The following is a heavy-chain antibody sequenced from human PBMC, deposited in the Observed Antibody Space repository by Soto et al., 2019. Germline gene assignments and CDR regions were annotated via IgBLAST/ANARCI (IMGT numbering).Heavy chain of an antibody. Sequence: SETLSLTCTVSGGSISSSSYYWGWIRQPPGKGLEWIGSIYYSGSTYYNPSLKSRVTISVDTSKNQFSLKLSSVTAADTAVYYCARISTIFGVVKDYWGQGTLGTVSS. CDR1: GGSISSSSYY. CDR2: IYYSGST. J-gene: IGHJ4*02. D-gene: IGHD3-3*01. V-gene: IGHV4-39*01. CDR3: ARISTIFGVVKDY.